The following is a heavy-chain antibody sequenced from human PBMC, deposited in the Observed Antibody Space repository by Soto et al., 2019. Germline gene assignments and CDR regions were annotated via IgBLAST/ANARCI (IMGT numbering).Heavy chain of an antibody. D-gene: IGHD6-6*01. CDR1: GFTFSSYA. Sequence: QVQLVESGGGVVQPGKSLRLSCAASGFTFSSYAMHWARQAPGKGLEWVTVISIRGGDEYYAESVRGRFTISSDDSKNTLYLQMDSLRVEATAVYYCARGTIVARQHLDYWGQGTLVTFSS. V-gene: IGHV3-30*03. J-gene: IGHJ4*02. CDR2: ISIRGGDE. CDR3: ARGTIVARQHLDY.